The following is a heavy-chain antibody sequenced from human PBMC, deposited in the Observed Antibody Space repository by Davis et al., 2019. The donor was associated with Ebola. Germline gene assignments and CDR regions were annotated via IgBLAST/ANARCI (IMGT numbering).Heavy chain of an antibody. CDR1: GFTFSSYG. J-gene: IGHJ6*02. CDR3: AKDAARSVAGMTYYYGMDV. V-gene: IGHV3-30*02. D-gene: IGHD6-19*01. CDR2: IRYDGSNK. Sequence: GESLKISCAASGFTFSSYGMHWVRQAPGKGLEWVAFIRYDGSNKYYADSVKGRFTISRDNSKNTLYLQMNSLRAEDTAVYYCAKDAARSVAGMTYYYGMDVWGQGTTVTVSS.